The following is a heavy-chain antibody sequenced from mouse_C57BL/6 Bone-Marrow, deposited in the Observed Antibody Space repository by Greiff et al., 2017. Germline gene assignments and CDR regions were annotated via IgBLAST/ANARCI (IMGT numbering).Heavy chain of an antibody. V-gene: IGHV1-82*01. CDR1: GYAFSSSW. J-gene: IGHJ4*01. Sequence: QVQLQQSGPELVKPGASVKISCKASGYAFSSSWMNWVKQRPGKGLEWIGRIYPGDGDTNYNGKFKGKATLTADKSSSTAYMQLSSLTSEDSAVYCCARSEYYGFYAMDYWGQGTSVTVSS. CDR2: IYPGDGDT. D-gene: IGHD1-1*01. CDR3: ARSEYYGFYAMDY.